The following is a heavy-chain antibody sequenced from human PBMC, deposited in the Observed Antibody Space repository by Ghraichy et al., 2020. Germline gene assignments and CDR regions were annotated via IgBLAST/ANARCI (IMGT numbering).Heavy chain of an antibody. CDR3: ARDHSGSSGSRDFDS. D-gene: IGHD1-26*01. J-gene: IGHJ4*02. V-gene: IGHV3-33*08. CDR2: IWYDGSKE. CDR1: GFNFINYY. Sequence: GSLRLSCAASGFNFINYYMTWVRQAPGKGLEWVAFIWYDGSKEYYGDSVKGRFTISRDSSNNMVHLHMNSLRAEDTAVYYCARDHSGSSGSRDFDSWGQGTLVTVSS.